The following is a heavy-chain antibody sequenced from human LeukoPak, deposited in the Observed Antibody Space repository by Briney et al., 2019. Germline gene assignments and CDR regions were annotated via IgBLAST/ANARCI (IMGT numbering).Heavy chain of an antibody. Sequence: GGSLRLSCAASGFIFTSCWMTWVRQAPGKGLEWVANIKQDGSEKYYVDSVKGRFTISRDNAKNSLYLQMTSLRVEDTAVYYCARGGAMTTVTTYWGQGTLVTVSS. J-gene: IGHJ4*02. CDR3: ARGGAMTTVTTY. CDR1: GFIFTSCW. D-gene: IGHD4-17*01. CDR2: IKQDGSEK. V-gene: IGHV3-7*05.